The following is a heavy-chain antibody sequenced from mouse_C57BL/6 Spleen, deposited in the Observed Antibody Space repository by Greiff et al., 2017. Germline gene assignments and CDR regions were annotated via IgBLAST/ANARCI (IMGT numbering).Heavy chain of an antibody. CDR2: IYPGDGDT. J-gene: IGHJ1*03. CDR3: ARSHYGSSYWYFDV. V-gene: IGHV1-80*01. D-gene: IGHD1-1*01. Sequence: QVQLKQSGAELVKPGASVKISCKASGYAFSSYWMNWVKQRPGKGLEWIGQIYPGDGDTNYNGKFKGKATLTADKSSSTAYLQLRSLTSEDSAVYFCARSHYGSSYWYFDVWGTGTTVTVSS. CDR1: GYAFSSYW.